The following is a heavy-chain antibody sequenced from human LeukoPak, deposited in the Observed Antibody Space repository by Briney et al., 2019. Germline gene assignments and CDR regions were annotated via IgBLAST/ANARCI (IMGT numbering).Heavy chain of an antibody. CDR2: MYSSGIT. CDR3: ARHIVILTEHYFDY. J-gene: IGHJ4*02. Sequence: PSETLPLTCTVSGGSVSSGSYYWSWIRHPPGKGLEWIGYMYSSGITSYNPSLKSRATISADTSKNQFSLNLTSVTAADTAVYYCARHIVILTEHYFDYWGQGTLVTVSS. D-gene: IGHD2-21*02. CDR1: GGSVSSGSYY. V-gene: IGHV4-61*01.